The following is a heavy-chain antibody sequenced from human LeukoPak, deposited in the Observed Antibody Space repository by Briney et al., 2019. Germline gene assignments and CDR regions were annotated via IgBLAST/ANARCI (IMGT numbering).Heavy chain of an antibody. D-gene: IGHD4-17*01. J-gene: IGHJ4*02. Sequence: PGGSLRLSCAASGFTFSSYAMSWVRQAPGKGLEWVSAISGSGGSTYYADSVKGRFTISRDNSKNTLYLQMNSLRAEDTAVYYCARDLGGYGDYGTNFDYWGQGTLSPSPQ. CDR2: ISGSGGST. CDR1: GFTFSSYA. CDR3: ARDLGGYGDYGTNFDY. V-gene: IGHV3-23*01.